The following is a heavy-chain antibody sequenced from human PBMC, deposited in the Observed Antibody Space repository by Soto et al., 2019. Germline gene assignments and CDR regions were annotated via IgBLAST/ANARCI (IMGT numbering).Heavy chain of an antibody. D-gene: IGHD6-19*01. V-gene: IGHV4-31*03. CDR3: AMGYSSGWYYYYGMDV. CDR2: IYYSGST. J-gene: IGHJ6*02. CDR1: GGSISSGGYY. Sequence: SETLSLTCTVSGGSISSGGYYWSWIRQHPGKGVEWIGYIYYSGSTYYNPSLKSRVTISVDTSKNQFSLKLSSVTAADTAVYYCAMGYSSGWYYYYGMDVWGQGTTVTVSS.